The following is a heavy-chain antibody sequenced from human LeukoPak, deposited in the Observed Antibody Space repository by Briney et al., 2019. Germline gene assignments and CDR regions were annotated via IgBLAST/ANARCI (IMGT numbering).Heavy chain of an antibody. CDR3: ARDRSLRYFDWLLHELGAFDI. J-gene: IGHJ3*02. CDR1: GGSISSYY. V-gene: IGHV4-59*01. CDR2: IYYSGST. D-gene: IGHD3-9*01. Sequence: PSETLSLTCTVSGGSISSYYWSWIRQPPGRGLEWIGYIYYSGSTNYNPSLKSRVTISVDTSKNQFSLKLSSVTAADTAVYYCARDRSLRYFDWLLHELGAFDIWGQGTMVTVSS.